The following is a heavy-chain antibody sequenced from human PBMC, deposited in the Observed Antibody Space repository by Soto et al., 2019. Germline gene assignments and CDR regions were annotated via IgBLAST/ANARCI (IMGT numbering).Heavy chain of an antibody. CDR3: ERVIGYSSSWYPKDFFDY. V-gene: IGHV1-18*01. J-gene: IGHJ4*02. CDR2: ISAYHRNT. Sequence: ASVKASCKASGYTFTSYGISWVRQAPGQGLDRMGWISAYHRNTNYAQKLQGRVTMTTDTSTSTAYMDMRSLRCDDTAVYYCERVIGYSSSWYPKDFFDYWGQGTLVTVSS. CDR1: GYTFTSYG. D-gene: IGHD6-13*01.